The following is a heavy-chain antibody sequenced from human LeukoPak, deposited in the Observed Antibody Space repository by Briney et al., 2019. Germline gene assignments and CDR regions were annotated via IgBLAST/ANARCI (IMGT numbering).Heavy chain of an antibody. J-gene: IGHJ4*02. CDR3: ARWDDYGDYWGLY. CDR2: ISTYNGNT. CDR1: GYTFTKYG. V-gene: IGHV1-18*01. Sequence: EASVKVSCKASGYTFTKYGITWVRQAPGQGLEWMGWISTYNGNTNYAQKLQGRVTMTTDTSTSTAYMELRSLISDDAAVYYCARWDDYGDYWGLYWGQGTLVTVSS. D-gene: IGHD4-17*01.